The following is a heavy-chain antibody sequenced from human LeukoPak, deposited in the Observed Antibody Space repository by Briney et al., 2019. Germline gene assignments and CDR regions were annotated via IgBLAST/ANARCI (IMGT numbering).Heavy chain of an antibody. J-gene: IGHJ6*04. D-gene: IGHD6-13*01. V-gene: IGHV3-23*01. CDR2: INGRNT. CDR3: GKETKGCSTFVTLDV. Sequence: PGGSLRLSCVASGFTFSDYAMSWVRQAPGKGLEWVSAINGRNTYYVNSVKGRFTISRDNSKNTLYLQMNSLRVEDTAIYYCGKETKGCSTFVTLDVWGKATTVTVSS. CDR1: GFTFSDYA.